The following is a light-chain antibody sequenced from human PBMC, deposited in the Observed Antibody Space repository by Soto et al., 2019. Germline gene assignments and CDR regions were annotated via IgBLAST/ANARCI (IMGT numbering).Light chain of an antibody. CDR1: SSNIGAGYD. CDR2: GNS. Sequence: QSVLRQPPSVSGAPGQRVTISCTGSSSNIGAGYDVYWYQQLPGTAPKLLIYGNSNRPSGVPDRFSGSKSGTSASLAITGLQAEDEADYYCQSYDSSLSGYVFGTGTKFTVL. V-gene: IGLV1-40*01. J-gene: IGLJ1*01. CDR3: QSYDSSLSGYV.